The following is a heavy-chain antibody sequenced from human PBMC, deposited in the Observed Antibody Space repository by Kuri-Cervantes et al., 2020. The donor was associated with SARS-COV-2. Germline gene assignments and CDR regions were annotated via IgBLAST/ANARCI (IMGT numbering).Heavy chain of an antibody. J-gene: IGHJ4*02. CDR3: AKDLAVAGSEDDS. CDR2: LSVSGGNT. D-gene: IGHD6-19*01. Sequence: GESLKISCAASGFTFSSYAMHWVRQAPGKGLEWVSSLSVSGGNTYYAASVKGRFTISSDNSRNTLYLQINSLSAEDTALYYFAKDLAVAGSEDDSWGQGTLVTVSS. CDR1: GFTFSSYA. V-gene: IGHV3-23*01.